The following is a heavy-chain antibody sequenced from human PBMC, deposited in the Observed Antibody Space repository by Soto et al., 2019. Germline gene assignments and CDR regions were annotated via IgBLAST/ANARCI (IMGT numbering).Heavy chain of an antibody. CDR3: ARDGGNICSGGSCYFQAPDY. CDR2: ISGSGRST. J-gene: IGHJ4*02. D-gene: IGHD2-15*01. CDR1: GFTFSNYA. V-gene: IGHV3-23*01. Sequence: EVQLLESGGGSVQPGGSLRLCCSASGFTFSNYAMSWVRQAPGKGLEWVASISGSGRSTNYADSVKGRFTISRDNSKNTLAVQMSSLRAEDTAVYYCARDGGNICSGGSCYFQAPDYWGQGTLVTVSP.